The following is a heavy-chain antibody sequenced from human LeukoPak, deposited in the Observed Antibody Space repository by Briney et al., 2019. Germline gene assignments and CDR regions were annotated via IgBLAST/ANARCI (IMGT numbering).Heavy chain of an antibody. D-gene: IGHD3-22*01. CDR1: GFTFSSYE. J-gene: IGHJ3*02. CDR3: ARESVYYYDSSGYPPVAFDI. Sequence: QPGGSLRLSCAASGFTFSSYEMNWVRQAPGKGLEWVSYISSSGSTIYYADSVKGRFTISRDNAKNSLYLQMNSLRAEDTAVYYCARESVYYYDSSGYPPVAFDIWGQGTMVTVSS. V-gene: IGHV3-48*03. CDR2: ISSSGSTI.